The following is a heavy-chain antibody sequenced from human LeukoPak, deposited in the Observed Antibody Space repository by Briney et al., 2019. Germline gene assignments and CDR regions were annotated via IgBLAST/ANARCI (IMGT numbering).Heavy chain of an antibody. V-gene: IGHV5-51*01. CDR3: ARLGSYDSSGYYYFSWFDP. D-gene: IGHD3-22*01. Sequence: GESLKISCKGSGYSFTSYWIGWVRQMPGKGLEWMGIIYPGDSDTRYSPSFQGQVTISADKSISTAYLQWSSLQASDTAMYYCARLGSYDSSGYYYFSWFDPWGQGTLVTVSS. J-gene: IGHJ5*02. CDR1: GYSFTSYW. CDR2: IYPGDSDT.